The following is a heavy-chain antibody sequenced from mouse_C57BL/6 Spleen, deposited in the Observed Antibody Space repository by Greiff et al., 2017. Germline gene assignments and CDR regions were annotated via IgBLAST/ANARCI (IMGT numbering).Heavy chain of an antibody. CDR3: ARMGGYDYDRDY. CDR1: GFNIKDYY. V-gene: IGHV14-2*01. D-gene: IGHD2-4*01. Sequence: VQLQQSGAELVKPGASVKLSCTASGFNIKDYYMHWVKQRTEQGLEWIGRIDPEDGETKSAPKFPGKATITAATSSNTAYLQLSSLTSGGTAVYYCARMGGYDYDRDYRGQGATLAVSS. CDR2: IDPEDGET. J-gene: IGHJ2*01.